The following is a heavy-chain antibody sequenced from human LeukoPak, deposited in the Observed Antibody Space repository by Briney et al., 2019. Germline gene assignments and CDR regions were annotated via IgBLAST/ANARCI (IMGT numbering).Heavy chain of an antibody. CDR3: ARGSPRNYYDSSGYYIYYYYGMDV. Sequence: GASLRLSCAASGFTFSDYYMSWIRQAPGKGLEWVSYISSSGSTIYYADSVKGRFTISRDNAKNSLYLQMNSLRAEDTAVYYCARGSPRNYYDSSGYYIYYYYGMDVWGQGTTVTVSS. V-gene: IGHV3-11*01. J-gene: IGHJ6*02. CDR2: ISSSGSTI. D-gene: IGHD3-22*01. CDR1: GFTFSDYY.